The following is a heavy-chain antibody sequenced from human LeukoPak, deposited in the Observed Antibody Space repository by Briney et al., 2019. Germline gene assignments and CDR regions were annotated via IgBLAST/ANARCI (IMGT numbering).Heavy chain of an antibody. V-gene: IGHV4-39*07. CDR1: GGSISSSSYY. Sequence: SETLSLTCTVSGGSISSSSYYWGWIRQPPGKGLEWIGSIYYSGSTYYNPSLKSRVTISVDTSKNQFSLKLSSVTAADTAVYYCARVHKQQLVTNWFDPWSQGTLVTVAS. CDR3: ARVHKQQLVTNWFDP. CDR2: IYYSGST. J-gene: IGHJ5*02. D-gene: IGHD6-13*01.